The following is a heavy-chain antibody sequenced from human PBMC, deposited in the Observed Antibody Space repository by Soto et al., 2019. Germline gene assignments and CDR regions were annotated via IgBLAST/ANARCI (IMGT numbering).Heavy chain of an antibody. V-gene: IGHV1-46*01. CDR1: GFTFGSYW. Sequence: GGSLRLSCAASGFTFGSYWMSWVRQAPGQGLEWMGIINPSGGSTSYAQKFQGRVTMTRDTSTSTVYMELSSLRSEDTAVYYCARPNFSSGWVVSYDYWGQGTLVTVSS. D-gene: IGHD6-19*01. J-gene: IGHJ4*02. CDR2: INPSGGST. CDR3: ARPNFSSGWVVSYDY.